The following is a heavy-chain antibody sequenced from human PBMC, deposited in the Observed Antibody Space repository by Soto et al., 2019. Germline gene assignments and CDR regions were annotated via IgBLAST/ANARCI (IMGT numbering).Heavy chain of an antibody. CDR1: GFTFNIYW. CDR3: VRGPSGQLGNWFAP. Sequence: GGSLRLSCAASGFTFNIYWMHWVRQAPGKGLVWVSRINSDGSSTSYADSVKGRFTISRDNAKNTLYLQMYSLRVEDTAVYYCVRGPSGQLGNWFAPWGQGALVTVSS. D-gene: IGHD6-13*01. V-gene: IGHV3-74*01. CDR2: INSDGSST. J-gene: IGHJ5*02.